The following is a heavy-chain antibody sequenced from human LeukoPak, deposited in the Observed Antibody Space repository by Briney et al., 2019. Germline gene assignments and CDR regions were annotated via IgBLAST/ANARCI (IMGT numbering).Heavy chain of an antibody. CDR3: ARSHPRGLWFGEPYFDY. CDR1: GGSISSYY. Sequence: SETLSLTCTVSGGSISSYYWSWIRQPPGKGLEWIGYIYYSGSTNYNPSLKSRVTISVDTSKNQFSLKLSSVTAADTAVYYCARSHPRGLWFGEPYFDYWGQGTLVTVSS. V-gene: IGHV4-59*12. D-gene: IGHD3-10*01. CDR2: IYYSGST. J-gene: IGHJ4*02.